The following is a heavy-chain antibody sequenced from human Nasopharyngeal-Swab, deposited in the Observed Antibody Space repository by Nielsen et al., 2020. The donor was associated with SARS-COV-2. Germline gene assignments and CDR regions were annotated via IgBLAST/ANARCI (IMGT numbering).Heavy chain of an antibody. J-gene: IGHJ6*02. CDR3: ARDRVGAHYYYYGTDV. Sequence: GESLKISCAASGFTFSSYSMNWVRQAPGKGLEWVSSISSSSSYIYYADSVKGRFTISRDNAKNSLYLQMNSLRAEDTAVYYCARDRVGAHYYYYGTDVWGQGTTVTVSS. CDR1: GFTFSSYS. D-gene: IGHD1-26*01. CDR2: ISSSSSYI. V-gene: IGHV3-21*01.